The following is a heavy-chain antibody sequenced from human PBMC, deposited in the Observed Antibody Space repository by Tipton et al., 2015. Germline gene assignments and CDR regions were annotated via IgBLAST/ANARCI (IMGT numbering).Heavy chain of an antibody. CDR3: ARARGRHGGLLDS. CDR1: SDSISKYY. D-gene: IGHD4-23*01. J-gene: IGHJ4*02. CDR2: IQYSGST. V-gene: IGHV4-59*01. Sequence: TLSLTCTVSSDSISKYYWSWIRQPPGKELEWIGYIQYSGSTNYNPSLKSRVTISVDTSKSQFSLKPTSVTAADTAMYYCARARGRHGGLLDSWGQGTLVIVSS.